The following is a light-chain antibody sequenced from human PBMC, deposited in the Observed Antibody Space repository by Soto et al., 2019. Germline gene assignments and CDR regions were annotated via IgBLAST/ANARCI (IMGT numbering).Light chain of an antibody. Sequence: QSALTQPASVSGSPGQSITISCTGISSDIGGYNFVSWYQQHPGKAPKLMIYEVSNRPSGVSNRFSGSESGNTASLTISGLQAEDEADYYCSSHTRSTTYVFGTGTKVTVL. CDR3: SSHTRSTTYV. CDR2: EVS. V-gene: IGLV2-14*01. J-gene: IGLJ1*01. CDR1: SSDIGGYNF.